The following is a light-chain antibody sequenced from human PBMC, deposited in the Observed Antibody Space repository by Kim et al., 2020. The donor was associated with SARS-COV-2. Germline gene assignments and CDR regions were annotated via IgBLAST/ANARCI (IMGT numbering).Light chain of an antibody. Sequence: SASGGDRVTITCRASQSISSWLAWYHQKPGKAPKLLIYKASSLESGVPSRFSGSGSGTEFTLTISSLQPDDFATYYCQQYNSYSYTFGQGTKLEI. CDR2: KAS. CDR3: QQYNSYSYT. V-gene: IGKV1-5*03. CDR1: QSISSW. J-gene: IGKJ2*01.